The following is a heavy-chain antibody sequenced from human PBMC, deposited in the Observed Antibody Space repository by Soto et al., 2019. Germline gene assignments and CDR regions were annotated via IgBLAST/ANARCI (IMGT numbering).Heavy chain of an antibody. V-gene: IGHV3-48*03. D-gene: IGHD6-19*01. CDR1: GFTFSSYE. J-gene: IGHJ4*02. Sequence: GGSLRLSCAASGFTFSSYEMNWVRQAPGKGLEWVSYISSSGSTIYYADSVKGRFTISRDNAKNSLYLQMNSLRAEDTAVYYCARVFSPSSSGSKKRDYYFDYWGQGT. CDR2: ISSSGSTI. CDR3: ARVFSPSSSGSKKRDYYFDY.